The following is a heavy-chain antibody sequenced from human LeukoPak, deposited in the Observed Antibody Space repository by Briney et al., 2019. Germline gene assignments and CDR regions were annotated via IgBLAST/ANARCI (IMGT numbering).Heavy chain of an antibody. CDR1: GFTFSCYW. Sequence: GGSLRLSCAASGFTFSCYWMSWVRQAPGKGLEWVANIKEDGSEKYYVDSVRGRFTISRDNAKNSLYLQMNSLRAEDTAVYYCARAPKYYDVLTGPRGYWGQGTLVTVSS. CDR2: IKEDGSEK. CDR3: ARAPKYYDVLTGPRGY. J-gene: IGHJ4*02. D-gene: IGHD3-9*01. V-gene: IGHV3-7*03.